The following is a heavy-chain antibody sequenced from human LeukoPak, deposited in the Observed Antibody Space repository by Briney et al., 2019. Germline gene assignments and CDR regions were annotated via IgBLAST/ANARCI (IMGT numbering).Heavy chain of an antibody. Sequence: GGSLRLSCAASGFTFSSYGMHWVRQAPGKGLEWVAFIRYGGSNKYYADSVKGRFTISRDNSKNTLYLQMNCLRAEDTAVYYCAKDLERFGELLQFDYWGQGTLVTVSS. D-gene: IGHD3-10*01. CDR2: IRYGGSNK. V-gene: IGHV3-30*02. J-gene: IGHJ4*02. CDR3: AKDLERFGELLQFDY. CDR1: GFTFSSYG.